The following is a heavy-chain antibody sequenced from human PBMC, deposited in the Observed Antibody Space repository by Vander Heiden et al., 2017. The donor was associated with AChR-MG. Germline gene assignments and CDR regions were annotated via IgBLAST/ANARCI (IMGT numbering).Heavy chain of an antibody. D-gene: IGHD6-19*01. V-gene: IGHV3-30-3*01. J-gene: IGHJ1*01. CDR1: GSPFSSYA. CDR3: ASGEAVAGPAEYFQH. Sequence: QVQLVESGGGVVQPGRSLRLSCAAPGSPFSSYAMHWVRQAPGKGLEWVAVISYDGSNKYYADSVKGRFTISRDNSKNTLYLQMNSLRAEDTAVYYCASGEAVAGPAEYFQHWGQGTLVTVSS. CDR2: ISYDGSNK.